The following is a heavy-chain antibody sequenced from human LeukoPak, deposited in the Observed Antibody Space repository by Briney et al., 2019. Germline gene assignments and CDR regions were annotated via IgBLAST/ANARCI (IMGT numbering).Heavy chain of an antibody. CDR2: IYYSGST. D-gene: IGHD5-24*01. J-gene: IGHJ4*02. CDR3: ARRARDGFSAELDY. CDR1: GGSISSYY. V-gene: IGHV4-59*08. Sequence: SETLSLTCTVSGGSISSYYWSWIRQPPGKGLEWSGYIYYSGSTNYNPSLKSRVTISVDTSKNQFSLKLSSVTAADTAVYYCARRARDGFSAELDYWGQGTLVTVSS.